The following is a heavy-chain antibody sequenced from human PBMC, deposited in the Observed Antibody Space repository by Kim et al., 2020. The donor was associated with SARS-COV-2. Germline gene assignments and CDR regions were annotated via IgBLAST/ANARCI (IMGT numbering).Heavy chain of an antibody. V-gene: IGHV4-34*01. Sequence: SETLSLTCAVYGGSFSGYYWSWIRQPPGKGLEWIGEINHSGSTNYNPSLKSRVTISVDTSKNQFSLKLSSVTAADTAVYYCARGASWIAVAGTFIDYWGQGTLVTFSS. CDR2: INHSGST. CDR3: ARGASWIAVAGTFIDY. J-gene: IGHJ4*02. D-gene: IGHD6-19*01. CDR1: GGSFSGYY.